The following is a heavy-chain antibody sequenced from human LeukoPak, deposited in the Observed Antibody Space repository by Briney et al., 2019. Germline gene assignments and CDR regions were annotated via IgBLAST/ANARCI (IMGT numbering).Heavy chain of an antibody. Sequence: GGSLRLSCAASGFTLSNSAMSWVRQAPGKGLEWVSNISGSGSGGSTYYADSVKGRFTISRDNAKNSLYLQMNSLRAEDTAVYYCARVLMTINYDSGDTLDYWGQGTLVTVSS. CDR2: ISGSGSGGST. CDR1: GFTLSNSA. V-gene: IGHV3-23*01. D-gene: IGHD4-17*01. J-gene: IGHJ4*02. CDR3: ARVLMTINYDSGDTLDY.